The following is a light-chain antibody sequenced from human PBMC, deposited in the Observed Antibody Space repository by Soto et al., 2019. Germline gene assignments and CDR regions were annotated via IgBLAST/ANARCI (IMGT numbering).Light chain of an antibody. J-gene: IGKJ4*01. CDR2: DAS. CDR1: QSISSW. CDR3: QQYNRYSLT. Sequence: DIQMTQSPSTLSASVGDRVTITCRASQSISSWLAWYQQKPGKAPKLLIYDASSLESGVPSRFSGSGSDTEFTLTINNLQPDDFATYHSQQYNRYSLTFGGGTKVEIK. V-gene: IGKV1-5*01.